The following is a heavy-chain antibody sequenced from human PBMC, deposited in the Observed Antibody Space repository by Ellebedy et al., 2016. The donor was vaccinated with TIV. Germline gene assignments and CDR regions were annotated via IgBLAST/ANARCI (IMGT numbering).Heavy chain of an antibody. V-gene: IGHV1-69*13. CDR1: GGTFRNSA. Sequence: AASVKVSCKASGGTFRNSAISWVRQAPGQGLEWKGGIIPMFGAANHAQKFQGRVTITADESTSTAYMELSSLTSVDTAMYYCATSSRPSMIVVAHPFDSWGQGTLVIVSS. J-gene: IGHJ4*02. CDR3: ATSSRPSMIVVAHPFDS. D-gene: IGHD3-22*01. CDR2: IIPMFGAA.